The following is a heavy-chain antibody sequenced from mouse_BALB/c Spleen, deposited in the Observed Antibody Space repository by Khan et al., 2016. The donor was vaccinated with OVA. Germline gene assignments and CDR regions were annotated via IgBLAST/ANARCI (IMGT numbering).Heavy chain of an antibody. CDR1: GYSITSDYA. J-gene: IGHJ2*01. D-gene: IGHD1-1*01. Sequence: VQLMESGPGLVKPSQSLSLTCTVTGYSITSDYAWSWIRQFPGNKLEWMGFISYSGNTNYNPSLKSRISITRDTSKNQFFLQLNSVTTEDTATYYCARVYGGDFDYWGQGTTLTVSS. CDR2: ISYSGNT. V-gene: IGHV3-2*02. CDR3: ARVYGGDFDY.